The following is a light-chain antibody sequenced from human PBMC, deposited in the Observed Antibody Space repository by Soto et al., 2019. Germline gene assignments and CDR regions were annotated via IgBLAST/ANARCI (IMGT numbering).Light chain of an antibody. CDR1: SRDVGRSDS. CDR2: EVT. Sequence: QSVLTQPPSASGSPGQSVTISCTGASRDVGRSDSVSWYQQHPGEAPKLIIYEVTKRPSGVPDRLSVSKSGNTASLTVSGLQPEDEAHYYCSSYAGSNNLCFGGGTKLTVL. CDR3: SSYAGSNNLC. V-gene: IGLV2-8*01. J-gene: IGLJ2*01.